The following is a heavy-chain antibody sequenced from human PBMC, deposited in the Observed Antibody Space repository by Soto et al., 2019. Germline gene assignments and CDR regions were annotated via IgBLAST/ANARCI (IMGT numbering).Heavy chain of an antibody. CDR1: GYTFTSYY. CDR2: INPSGGKT. V-gene: IGHV1-46*01. J-gene: IGHJ4*02. D-gene: IGHD3-22*01. Sequence: ASVKVSCKASGYTFTSYYMHWVRQAPGQGLEWMGIINPSGGKTSYAQKFQGRVTMTEDTSTDTAYMELSSLRSEDTAVYYCATVDNQYDSSGRNDYWGQGTLVTVSS. CDR3: ATVDNQYDSSGRNDY.